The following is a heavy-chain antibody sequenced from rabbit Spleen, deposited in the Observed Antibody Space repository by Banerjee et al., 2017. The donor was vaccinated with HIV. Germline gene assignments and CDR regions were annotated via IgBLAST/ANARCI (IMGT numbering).Heavy chain of an antibody. CDR1: GFSFSSSDY. Sequence: QSLEESGGDLVKPGASLTLTCTASGFSFSSSDYMYWVRQAPGKGLELIAWIYTRDGSTYYASWVNGRFTISRSTSLNTVDLKMTSLTAADTATYFCARDSGSSFSSYGMDLWGPGTLVTVS. D-gene: IGHD8-1*01. V-gene: IGHV1S43*01. CDR2: IYTRDGST. CDR3: ARDSGSSFSSYGMDL. J-gene: IGHJ6*01.